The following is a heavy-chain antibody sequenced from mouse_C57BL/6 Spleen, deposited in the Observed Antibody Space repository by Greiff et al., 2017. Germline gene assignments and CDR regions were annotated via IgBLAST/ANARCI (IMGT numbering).Heavy chain of an antibody. V-gene: IGHV1-22*01. CDR1: GYTFTDYN. CDR2: INPNNGGT. CDR3: ARNSYWYFDV. Sequence: EVQLQQSGPELVKPGASVKMSCKASGYTFTDYNMHWVKQSHGKSLEWIGYINPNNGGTRYNQKFKGKATLTVNKSSSPAYMERRSLTSEDSAVYYCARNSYWYFDVWGTGTTVTVSS. J-gene: IGHJ1*03.